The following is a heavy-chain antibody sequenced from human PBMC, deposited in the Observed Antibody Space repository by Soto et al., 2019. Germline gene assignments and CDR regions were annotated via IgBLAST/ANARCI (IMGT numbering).Heavy chain of an antibody. D-gene: IGHD3-22*01. V-gene: IGHV1-18*01. CDR1: GYTFTSYG. J-gene: IGHJ6*02. CDR3: ARDYYDSSGYYYHYYYGMDV. Sequence: GAPVKASCRASGYTFTSYGIPWVRQAPGQGLEWMGWISAYNGNTNYAQKLQGRVTMTTDTSTSTAYMELRSLRSDDTAVYYCARDYYDSSGYYYHYYYGMDVWGQGTTVTVSS. CDR2: ISAYNGNT.